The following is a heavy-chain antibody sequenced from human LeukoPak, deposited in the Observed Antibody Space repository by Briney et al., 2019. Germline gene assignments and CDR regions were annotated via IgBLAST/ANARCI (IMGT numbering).Heavy chain of an antibody. J-gene: IGHJ6*02. Sequence: SETLSLTCAVYGGSFSGYYWSWIRQPPGKGLEWIGEINHSGSTNYNPSLKSRVTVSVDTSKNQFSLKLSSVTAADTAVYYCASLKGDYGNNYYYYGMDVWGQGTTVTVSS. CDR1: GGSFSGYY. V-gene: IGHV4-34*01. CDR3: ASLKGDYGNNYYYYGMDV. CDR2: INHSGST. D-gene: IGHD4-17*01.